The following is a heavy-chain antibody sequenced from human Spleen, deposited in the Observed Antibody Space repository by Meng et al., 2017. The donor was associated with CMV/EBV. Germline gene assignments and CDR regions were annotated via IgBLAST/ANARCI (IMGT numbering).Heavy chain of an antibody. CDR1: GYTFKNYG. CDR2: IIPIFGTA. Sequence: SVKVSCKTSGYTFKNYGIGWVRQAPGQGLEWMGEIIPIFGTANYAQKFQGRVTLTTDQFTNTVYMELASLTSEDTAIYYCASAERYCRGSNCYFVEAGVDVWGQGTAVTVSS. V-gene: IGHV1-69*05. D-gene: IGHD2-2*01. J-gene: IGHJ6*02. CDR3: ASAERYCRGSNCYFVEAGVDV.